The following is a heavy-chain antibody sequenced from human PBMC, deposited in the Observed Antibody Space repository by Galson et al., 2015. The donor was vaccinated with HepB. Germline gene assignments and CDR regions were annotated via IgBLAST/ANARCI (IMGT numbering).Heavy chain of an antibody. CDR3: ARALMYRDYVVNVFGI. V-gene: IGHV4-4*07. J-gene: IGHJ3*02. Sequence: SETLSLTCSLDGGSISRYFWNWIRQPAGKGLEWIGRIYDSGNTDYNPYLKSRVTMSLDTSKNQLSLKLTSVTAADTGVYFCARALMYRDYVVNVFGIWGQGTVVTVSS. CDR2: IYDSGNT. D-gene: IGHD4-17*01. CDR1: GGSISRYF.